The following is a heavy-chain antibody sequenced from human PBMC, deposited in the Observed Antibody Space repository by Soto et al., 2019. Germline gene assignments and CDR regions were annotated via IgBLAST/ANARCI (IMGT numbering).Heavy chain of an antibody. CDR2: VYHSGAI. Sequence: SETLSLTCTVSGGSLYNYYWSWIRQPPGKGLEWIGYVYHSGAITYSPSLKSRLIISVDTSKNQFSLNLTSVTAADTALYYCARGHPPITYGSGTYYNTYYFDYWGLGTLVTVSS. D-gene: IGHD3-10*01. CDR3: ARGHPPITYGSGTYYNTYYFDY. J-gene: IGHJ4*02. V-gene: IGHV4-59*01. CDR1: GGSLYNYY.